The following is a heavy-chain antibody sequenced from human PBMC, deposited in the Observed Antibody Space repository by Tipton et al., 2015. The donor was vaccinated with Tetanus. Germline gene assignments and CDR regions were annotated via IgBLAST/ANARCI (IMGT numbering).Heavy chain of an antibody. J-gene: IGHJ4*02. V-gene: IGHV4-34*01. Sequence: TLSLTCAVYGGSFGVHYWSWIRQPPGKGLEWIGEINHSGRTNYNPSLKSRVTISIDTSKNQFSLRRSSVTAADTAVYYCAPNDADAHWGQGTLVTVSS. CDR2: INHSGRT. CDR1: GGSFGVHY. CDR3: APNDADAH. D-gene: IGHD2-8*01.